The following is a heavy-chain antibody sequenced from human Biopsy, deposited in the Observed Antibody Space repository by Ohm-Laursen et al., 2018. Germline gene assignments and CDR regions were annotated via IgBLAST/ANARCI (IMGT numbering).Heavy chain of an antibody. J-gene: IGHJ4*02. CDR3: ARNTGWYGDLYYFDY. V-gene: IGHV1-46*01. CDR1: GYSFTSYY. Sequence: ASMNASCKASGYSFTSYYMHWVRQAPGQGLEWMGMINPSGSTTSYPQIFQGRVTMTRDTSKSTVYMELSSLRSADTAVYFCARNTGWYGDLYYFDYWGQGTLVTVSS. D-gene: IGHD6-19*01. CDR2: INPSGSTT.